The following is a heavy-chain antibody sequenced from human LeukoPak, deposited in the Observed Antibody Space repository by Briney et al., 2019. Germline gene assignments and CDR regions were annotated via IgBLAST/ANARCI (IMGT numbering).Heavy chain of an antibody. V-gene: IGHV1-18*01. CDR3: ARFAPARLLWFGEPTSFDY. D-gene: IGHD3-10*01. J-gene: IGHJ4*02. Sequence: ASVKVSCKASGYTCTSYGISWVRQAPGQGLEWTVWISAYNGNTNYAQKLQGRVTMTTDTSTSTAYSELRSLRSDDTAVYYCARFAPARLLWFGEPTSFDYWGQGTLVTVSS. CDR1: GYTCTSYG. CDR2: ISAYNGNT.